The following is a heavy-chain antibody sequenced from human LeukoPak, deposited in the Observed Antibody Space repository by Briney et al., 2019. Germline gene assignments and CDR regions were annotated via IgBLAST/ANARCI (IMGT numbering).Heavy chain of an antibody. Sequence: GASVKVSCKASGYTFTNYGISWVRQAPGQGLEWMGWISTYSGNTNYAQKLQGRVTMTTDTSTSTAYMELRSLRSDDTAVYYCARDSASGLKAFDYWGQGTLVTVSS. V-gene: IGHV1-18*01. CDR2: ISTYSGNT. D-gene: IGHD4/OR15-4a*01. J-gene: IGHJ4*02. CDR1: GYTFTNYG. CDR3: ARDSASGLKAFDY.